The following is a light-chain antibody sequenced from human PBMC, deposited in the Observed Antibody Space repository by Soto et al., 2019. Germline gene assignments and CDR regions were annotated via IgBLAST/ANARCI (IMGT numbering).Light chain of an antibody. V-gene: IGKV1-39*01. CDR3: EQSFSAPLT. CDR2: AAS. CDR1: QSITNY. Sequence: DIQMTQSPPSLSASVGDRVTLTCRASQSITNYLDWYQQKPGQAPKLLIYAASTLESGVPSRFSGSGSGTNFTLTISSLQPEDFGSYYCEQSFSAPLTFGQETKVHIK. J-gene: IGKJ1*01.